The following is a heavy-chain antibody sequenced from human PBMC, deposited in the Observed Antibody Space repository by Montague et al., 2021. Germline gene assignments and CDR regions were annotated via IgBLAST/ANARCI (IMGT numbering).Heavy chain of an antibody. Sequence: SETLSLTCTVSCGSIFHGHCSWVRQPPGKGLEWLWSMFYGGSNSNSPSLKSRVTISIDTSTNQFSLKLSYVTAADTAVYYCARQDYFVSGTSYKGFDPWGQGIMVTVSS. CDR1: CGSIFHGH. V-gene: IGHV4-59*08. J-gene: IGHJ5*02. CDR2: MFYGGSN. D-gene: IGHD3-10*01. CDR3: ARQDYFVSGTSYKGFDP.